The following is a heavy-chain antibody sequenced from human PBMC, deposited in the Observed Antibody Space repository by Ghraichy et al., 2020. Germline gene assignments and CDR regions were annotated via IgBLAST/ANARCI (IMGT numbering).Heavy chain of an antibody. Sequence: KVSCKASGGTFSSYAFSWVRQAPGQGLEWMGTFIPMFGTPNYAQRFQGRVTITADESTRIAYMELSSLRSEDTAVYYCARDDAVGTSYYFDTWGQGTLVTVSS. CDR2: FIPMFGTP. V-gene: IGHV1-69*15. CDR1: GGTFSSYA. CDR3: ARDDAVGTSYYFDT. D-gene: IGHD1-26*01. J-gene: IGHJ4*02.